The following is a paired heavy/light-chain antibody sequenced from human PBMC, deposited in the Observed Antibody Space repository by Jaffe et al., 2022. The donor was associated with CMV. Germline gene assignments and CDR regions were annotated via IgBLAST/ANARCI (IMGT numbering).Heavy chain of an antibody. CDR3: ARAGTVVRGTNYYFDY. J-gene: IGHJ4*02. Sequence: EEQLVESGGGLVQPGGSLRLSCAASGFTFSSYSMNWVRQAPGKGLEWVSYISSSSSVIYYADSVKGRFTISRDNAKNSLYLQMNSLRDEDTAVYYCARAGTVVRGTNYYFDYWGQGTLVTVSS. D-gene: IGHD3-10*01. CDR1: GFTFSSYS. CDR2: ISSSSSVI. V-gene: IGHV3-48*02.
Light chain of an antibody. Sequence: DIVMTQSPLSLPVTPGEPASISCRSSQSLLHRNGYNYLDWYLQKPGKSPQLLIYLGSNRASGVPDRFSGSGSGTDFTLKISRVEAEDVGVYYCMQALQTLITFGQGTRLEIK. CDR3: MQALQTLIT. CDR2: LGS. J-gene: IGKJ5*01. V-gene: IGKV2-28*01. CDR1: QSLLHRNGYNY.